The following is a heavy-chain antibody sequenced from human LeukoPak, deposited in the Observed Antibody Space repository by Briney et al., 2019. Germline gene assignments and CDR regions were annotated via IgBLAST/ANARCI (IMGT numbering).Heavy chain of an antibody. CDR1: GGSISSGSYY. CDR2: IHSRGST. Sequence: PSQTLSLTCTVSGGSISSGSYYWRWIRQPAGKGLEWIGRIHSRGSTNYNPSPKSRVTISIDTSQNQFSLKLSSVTAADTAVYYCARDEGCTNGVCFTLFDYWGQGILVTVSS. CDR3: ARDEGCTNGVCFTLFDY. V-gene: IGHV4-61*02. D-gene: IGHD2-8*01. J-gene: IGHJ4*02.